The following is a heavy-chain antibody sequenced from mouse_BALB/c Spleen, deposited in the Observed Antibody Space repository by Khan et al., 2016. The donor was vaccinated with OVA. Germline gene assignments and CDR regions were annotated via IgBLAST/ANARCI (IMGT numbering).Heavy chain of an antibody. CDR1: GYSFTAYS. V-gene: IGHV1-19*01. D-gene: IGHD2-2*01. J-gene: IGHJ3*01. CDR2: MSPNTGNT. CDR3: TRGYDFFAY. Sequence: EVQLQESGPDLVKPGASVKMSCKASGYSFTAYSINWVKLSQGQSLESIGLMSPNTGNTHYNQKFKDKALLIVDTSSSTAYMELRSLTSEDSAVYYCTRGYDFFAYWGQGTLVTVSA.